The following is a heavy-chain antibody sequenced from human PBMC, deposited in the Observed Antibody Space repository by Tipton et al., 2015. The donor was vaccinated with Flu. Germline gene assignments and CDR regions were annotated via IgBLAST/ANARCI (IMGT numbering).Heavy chain of an antibody. CDR2: IRSKAYGGTT. Sequence: LSLTCTASGFTFGDYAMSWFRQAPGKGLEWVGFIRSKAYGGTTEYAASVKGRFTISRDDSKSIAYLQMNSLTTEDTAVYYCTRDRGSGWYSKGYYFDYWGQGTLVTVSS. V-gene: IGHV3-49*03. CDR1: GFTFGDYA. J-gene: IGHJ4*02. D-gene: IGHD6-19*01. CDR3: TRDRGSGWYSKGYYFDY.